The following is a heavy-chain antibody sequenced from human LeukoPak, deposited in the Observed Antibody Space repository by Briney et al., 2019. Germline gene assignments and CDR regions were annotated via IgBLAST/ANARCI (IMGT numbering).Heavy chain of an antibody. CDR3: ARGPSYDFWSGYYNALDY. D-gene: IGHD3-3*01. Sequence: SETLSLTCTVSGGSISSYYWSWIRQPPGKGLEWIGYIYYSGSTNYNPSLKSRVTISVDTSRSQFSLKLSSVTAADTAVYYCARGPSYDFWSGYYNALDYWGQGTLVTVSS. CDR1: GGSISSYY. J-gene: IGHJ4*02. CDR2: IYYSGST. V-gene: IGHV4-59*12.